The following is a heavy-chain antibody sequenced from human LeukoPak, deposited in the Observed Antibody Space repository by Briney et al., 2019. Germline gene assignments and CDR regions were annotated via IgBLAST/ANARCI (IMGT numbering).Heavy chain of an antibody. Sequence: SETLSLTCAAYGGSFSGYYWSWIRQPPGKGLEWIGEINHSGSTNYNPSLKSRVTISVDTSKNQFSLKLSSVTAADTAVYYCARGFPQGPYTFDYWGQGTLVTVSS. CDR1: GGSFSGYY. CDR2: INHSGST. D-gene: IGHD5-18*01. J-gene: IGHJ4*02. V-gene: IGHV4-34*01. CDR3: ARGFPQGPYTFDY.